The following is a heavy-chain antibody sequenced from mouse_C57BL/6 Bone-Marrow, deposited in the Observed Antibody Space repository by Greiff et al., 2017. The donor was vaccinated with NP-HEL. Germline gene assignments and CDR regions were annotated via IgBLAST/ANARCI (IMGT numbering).Heavy chain of an antibody. CDR2: ISSGGSYT. D-gene: IGHD1-1*01. CDR1: GFTFSSYG. CDR3: ARQRSWYFDY. V-gene: IGHV5-6*01. Sequence: DVQLQESGGDLVKPGGSLKLSCAASGFTFSSYGMSWVRQTPDKRLEWVATISSGGSYTYYPDSVKGRFTISRDNAKNTLYLQMSSLKSEDTAMYYCARQRSWYFDYWGQGTTLTVSS. J-gene: IGHJ2*01.